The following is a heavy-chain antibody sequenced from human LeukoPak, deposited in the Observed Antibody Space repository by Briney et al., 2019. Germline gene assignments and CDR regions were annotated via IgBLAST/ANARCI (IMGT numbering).Heavy chain of an antibody. D-gene: IGHD3-22*01. CDR2: IHKGGST. Sequence: SETLSLTCTVSGGSASSGGYWSWIRQHPGKGLEWIGYIHKGGSTYYNPSLKSRVTISVDTSKNQFSLKLSSVTAADTAVYYCARRNHYDSSGYSPYYYYYGMDVWGQGTTVTVSS. V-gene: IGHV4-31*03. CDR3: ARRNHYDSSGYSPYYYYYGMDV. CDR1: GGSASSGGY. J-gene: IGHJ6*02.